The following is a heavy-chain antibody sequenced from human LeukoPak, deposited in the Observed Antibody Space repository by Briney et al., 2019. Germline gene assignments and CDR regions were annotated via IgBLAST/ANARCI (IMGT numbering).Heavy chain of an antibody. CDR2: IRYDGGEK. D-gene: IGHD6-13*01. J-gene: IGHJ4*02. V-gene: IGHV3-30*02. CDR3: AKNAAAGTPDY. Sequence: GGSLRLSCVASGFSFSSHGMHWVRQAPGKGLEWVAFIRYDGGEKYFADFVKGRFTISRDDSKSTLYLQMNSLRGDDTAVYYRAKNAAAGTPDYWGQGTLVTVSS. CDR1: GFSFSSHG.